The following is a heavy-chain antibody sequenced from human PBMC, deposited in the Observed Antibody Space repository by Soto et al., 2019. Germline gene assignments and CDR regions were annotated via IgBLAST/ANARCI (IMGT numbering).Heavy chain of an antibody. CDR3: ARGRPDSGYHNDAFDI. Sequence: QVQLQESGPGLVKPSETLSLTCTVSGGSISSYYWSWIRQPPGKGLEWIGYIYYSGSTNYNPSLKSRVTISVDTSKNQFSLKLSSVTAADTAVYYCARGRPDSGYHNDAFDIWGQGTMVTVSS. D-gene: IGHD5-12*01. J-gene: IGHJ3*02. CDR1: GGSISSYY. V-gene: IGHV4-59*01. CDR2: IYYSGST.